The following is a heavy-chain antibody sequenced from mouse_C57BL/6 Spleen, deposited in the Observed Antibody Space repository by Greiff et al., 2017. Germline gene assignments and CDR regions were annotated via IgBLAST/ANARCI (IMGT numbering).Heavy chain of an antibody. V-gene: IGHV7-3*01. CDR3: ARYLLGPYAMDY. CDR2: IRNKANGFTT. CDR1: GFTFTDYY. J-gene: IGHJ4*01. Sequence: EVMLVESGGGLVQPGGSLSLSCAASGFTFTDYYMSWVRQPPGKALEWLGFIRNKANGFTTEYRASMKGRFTISRDNSQIILYLQMNALRAEDSATYYFARYLLGPYAMDYWGQGTSVTVSS.